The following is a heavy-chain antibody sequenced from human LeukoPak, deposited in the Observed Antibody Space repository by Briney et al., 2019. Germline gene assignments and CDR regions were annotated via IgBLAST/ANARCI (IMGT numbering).Heavy chain of an antibody. CDR3: ARETSLAGFASGLGFNY. CDR1: GASISGWY. CDR2: IYGSGYT. V-gene: IGHV4-59*01. J-gene: IGHJ4*02. Sequence: PSETLSLTCTVSGASISGWYWSWIRQPPGKGLEWIGYIYGSGYTNYNPSLKSRVTMSIDTSKNHFSLNLTSVTAADTATYYCARETSLAGFASGLGFNYWGQGVLVTVSS. D-gene: IGHD6-19*01.